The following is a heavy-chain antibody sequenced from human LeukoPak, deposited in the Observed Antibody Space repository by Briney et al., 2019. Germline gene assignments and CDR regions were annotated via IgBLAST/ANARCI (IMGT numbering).Heavy chain of an antibody. D-gene: IGHD3-16*01. V-gene: IGHV1-24*01. CDR3: ATIDRDYHYPKGDW. Sequence: ASVKVSCKVSGYTLTELSMHWVRQAPGKGLEWMGGFDPEDGETIYAQKFQGRVTMTEDTSTDTAYMELSSLRSEDTAVYSCATIDRDYHYPKGDWWGQGTLVTVSS. J-gene: IGHJ4*02. CDR2: FDPEDGET. CDR1: GYTLTELS.